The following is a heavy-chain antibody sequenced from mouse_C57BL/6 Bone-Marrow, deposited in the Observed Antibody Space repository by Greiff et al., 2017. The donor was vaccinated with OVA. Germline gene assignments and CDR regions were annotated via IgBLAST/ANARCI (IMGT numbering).Heavy chain of an antibody. CDR1: GYTFTSYW. Sequence: QVQLQQPGAELVKPWASVKMSCKASGYTFTSYWITWVKQRPGQGLEWIGDIYPGSGSTNYNEKFKSKATLTVDTSSSTAYMQLSSLTSEDSAVYYCARSGYDYDGSWFAYWGQGTLVTVSA. CDR3: ARSGYDYDGSWFAY. D-gene: IGHD2-4*01. CDR2: IYPGSGST. J-gene: IGHJ3*01. V-gene: IGHV1-55*01.